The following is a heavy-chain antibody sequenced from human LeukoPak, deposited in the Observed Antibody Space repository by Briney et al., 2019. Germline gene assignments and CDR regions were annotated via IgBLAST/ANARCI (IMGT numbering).Heavy chain of an antibody. Sequence: PSETLSLTCTVSGGSISSYYWSWIRQPAGKGLEWIGRIYTSGSTNYNPSLKSRVTISVDTSKNQFSLKLSSVTAADTAVYYCASPEMEVVAARYWGQGTLVTVSS. D-gene: IGHD2-15*01. J-gene: IGHJ4*02. CDR2: IYTSGST. V-gene: IGHV4-4*07. CDR1: GGSISSYY. CDR3: ASPEMEVVAARY.